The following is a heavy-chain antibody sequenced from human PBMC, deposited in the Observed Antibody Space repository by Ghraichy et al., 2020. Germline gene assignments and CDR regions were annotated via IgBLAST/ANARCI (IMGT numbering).Heavy chain of an antibody. J-gene: IGHJ1*01. Sequence: GESLNISCTASGFTFSSYGMHWVRQAQGKGLEWVAFIRYDGSNKYYADSVKGRFTISRDNSKNTLYLQMNSLRAEDTAVYYCAKDEIAAAASRDFQHWGQGTLVTVSS. CDR2: IRYDGSNK. CDR1: GFTFSSYG. CDR3: AKDEIAAAASRDFQH. D-gene: IGHD6-13*01. V-gene: IGHV3-30*02.